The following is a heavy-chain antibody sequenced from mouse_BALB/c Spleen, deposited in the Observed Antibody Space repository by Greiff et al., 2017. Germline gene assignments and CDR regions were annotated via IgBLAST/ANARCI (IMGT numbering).Heavy chain of an antibody. CDR2: ILPGSGST. V-gene: IGHV1-9*01. CDR1: GYTFSSYW. J-gene: IGHJ4*01. Sequence: QVQLQQSGAELMKPGASVKISCKATGYTFSSYWIEWVKQRPGHGLEWIGEILPGSGSTNYNEKFKGKATFTADTSSNTAYMQLSSLTSEDSAVYYCAREGMINAMDYWGQGTSVTVSS. CDR3: AREGMINAMDY. D-gene: IGHD2-4*01.